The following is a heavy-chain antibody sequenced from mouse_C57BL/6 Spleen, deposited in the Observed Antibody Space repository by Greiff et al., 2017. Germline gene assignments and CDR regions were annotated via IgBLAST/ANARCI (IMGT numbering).Heavy chain of an antibody. D-gene: IGHD4-1*01. CDR1: GFTFSDYY. Sequence: EVQVVESEGGLVQPGSSMKLSCTASGFTFSDYYMAWVRQVPEKGLEWVANINYDGSSTYYLDSLKSRFIISRDNAKNILYLQMSSLKSEDTATYYCARVNWDYFDYWGQGTTLTVSS. J-gene: IGHJ2*01. CDR2: INYDGSST. V-gene: IGHV5-16*01. CDR3: ARVNWDYFDY.